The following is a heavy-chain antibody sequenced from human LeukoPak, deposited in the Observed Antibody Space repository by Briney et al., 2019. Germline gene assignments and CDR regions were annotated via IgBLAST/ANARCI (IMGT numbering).Heavy chain of an antibody. J-gene: IGHJ5*02. CDR3: ARVNYDFWSGVFDP. Sequence: ASVKVSCKASGYTFTSYGISWVRQAPGQGLEWMGWISAYNGNTNYAQKLQGRVTMTTDTSTSTAYMELRSLRSDDTAVYYCARVNYDFWSGVFDPWGQGTLVTVSP. CDR1: GYTFTSYG. CDR2: ISAYNGNT. D-gene: IGHD3-3*01. V-gene: IGHV1-18*01.